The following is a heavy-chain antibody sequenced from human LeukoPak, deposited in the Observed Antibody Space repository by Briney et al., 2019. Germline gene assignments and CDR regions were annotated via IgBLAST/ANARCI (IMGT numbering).Heavy chain of an antibody. CDR3: SRDLRGRDDY. CDR1: GFTFSSYW. V-gene: IGHV3-74*01. CDR2: INTGGSTT. J-gene: IGHJ4*02. D-gene: IGHD5-24*01. Sequence: GGSLRLSCAVSGFTFSSYWMHWVRQAPGKGLVWVSRINTGGSTTDYADSVKGRFTISRDNAKNTLYLQMNSLRAEDTAVYYCSRDLRGRDDYWGQGILVIVSS.